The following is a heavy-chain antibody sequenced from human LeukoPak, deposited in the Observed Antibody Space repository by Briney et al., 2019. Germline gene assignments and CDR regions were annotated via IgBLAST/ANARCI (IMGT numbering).Heavy chain of an antibody. V-gene: IGHV3-30*01. J-gene: IGHJ5*02. Sequence: GKSLRLSCVASGFTFNTYAIHWVRQAPGKGLEWVAYISYDGNSERYADSVKGRFTISRDNSNHTVYLQMDSLRDEDTAVYYCARGQSLDPWGQGSLVVVSS. CDR1: GFTFNTYA. CDR3: ARGQSLDP. CDR2: ISYDGNSE.